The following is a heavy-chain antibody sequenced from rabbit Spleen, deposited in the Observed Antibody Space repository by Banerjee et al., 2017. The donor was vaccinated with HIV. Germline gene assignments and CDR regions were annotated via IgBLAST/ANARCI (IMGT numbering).Heavy chain of an antibody. CDR1: GFEFSSYG. CDR2: IDPIFGST. V-gene: IGHV1S47*01. CDR3: ARDGAGGSYFAL. J-gene: IGHJ4*01. Sequence: QEQLEESGGDLVQPGGSLKLSCKASGFEFSSYGVSWVRQAPGKGLEWIGYIDPIFGSTYYANWVNGQFTISRENTQNTVLLQMTSLTAADTATYFCARDGAGGSYFALWGPGTLVTVS. D-gene: IGHD8-1*01.